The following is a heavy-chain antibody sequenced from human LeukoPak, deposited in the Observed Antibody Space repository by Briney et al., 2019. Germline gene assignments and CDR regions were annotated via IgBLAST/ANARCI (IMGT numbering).Heavy chain of an antibody. CDR1: EFTFSDYY. V-gene: IGHV3-11*01. CDR3: AGKGYCSSTSCYTLDY. J-gene: IGHJ4*02. Sequence: GGSLRLSCAASEFTFSDYYMSWIRQAPGKGLEWVSYISSSGSTIYYADSVKGRFTISRDNTKNSLYLQMNSLRAEDTAVYYCAGKGYCSSTSCYTLDYWGQGTLVTVSS. CDR2: ISSSGSTI. D-gene: IGHD2-2*02.